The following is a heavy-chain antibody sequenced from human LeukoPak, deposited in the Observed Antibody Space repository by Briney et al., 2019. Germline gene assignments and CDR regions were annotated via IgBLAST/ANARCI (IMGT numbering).Heavy chain of an antibody. CDR3: AKGPEPMIVVDYYFDY. CDR2: FYSGGTT. V-gene: IGHV3-53*05. J-gene: IGHJ4*02. Sequence: GGSLRLSCAASGFTVSSTYMSWVRQAPGKGLEWVSVFYSGGTTNYADSVKGRFFISRDNSKNSLYLQMNSLRTEDTALYYCAKGPEPMIVVDYYFDYWGQGTLVTVSS. CDR1: GFTVSSTY. D-gene: IGHD3-22*01.